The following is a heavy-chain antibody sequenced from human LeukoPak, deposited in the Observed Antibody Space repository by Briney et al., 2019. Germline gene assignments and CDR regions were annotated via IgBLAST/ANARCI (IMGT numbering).Heavy chain of an antibody. V-gene: IGHV3-7*01. CDR3: ARDRRPSIYGGLDS. D-gene: IGHD4-23*01. J-gene: IGHJ5*02. CDR2: IRQDGSEK. Sequence: GGSLRLSCAASGFTFSDYWMSWVRQPPGKGLEWVANIRQDGSEKYYVDSVKGRFTISRDNAKNSLYLQMNSLTAEDTAVYYCARDRRPSIYGGLDSWGQGTLVTVSS. CDR1: GFTFSDYW.